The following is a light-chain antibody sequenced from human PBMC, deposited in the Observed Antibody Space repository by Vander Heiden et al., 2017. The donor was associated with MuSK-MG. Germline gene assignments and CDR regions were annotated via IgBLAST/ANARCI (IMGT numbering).Light chain of an antibody. V-gene: IGKV3-11*01. CDR1: QSVSSY. Sequence: EIVLTQSPATLSLSPGERATLSCRASQSVSSYLAGDQQKPGQAPRLLIYEASNRATGIQDRFSGSGSGTDFTRTISSIEPDDFEGYDGQQPDSFGGGSKVXMK. J-gene: IGKJ4*01. CDR2: EAS. CDR3: QQPDS.